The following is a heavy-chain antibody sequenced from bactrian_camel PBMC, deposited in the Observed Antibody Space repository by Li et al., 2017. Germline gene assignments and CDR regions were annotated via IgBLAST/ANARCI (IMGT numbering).Heavy chain of an antibody. D-gene: IGHD1*01. CDR2: LTCDGTT. Sequence: HVQLVESGGGSVQAGGSLRLSCTISGGSFGATDMGWYRQAPGNECDLVSSLTCDGTTYYDDSVKGRFTNSRDNGKSTVDLGMNNLKPEDTAMYFCAAKRSQSGSDWRDLDAYNHWGSGTQVTVS. CDR1: GGSFGATD. J-gene: IGHJ4*01. CDR3: AAKRSQSGSDWRDLDAYNH. V-gene: IGHV3S53*01.